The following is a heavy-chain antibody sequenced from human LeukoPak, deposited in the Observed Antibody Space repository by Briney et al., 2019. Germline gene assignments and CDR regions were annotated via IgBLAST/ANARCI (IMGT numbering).Heavy chain of an antibody. CDR3: ARLYYDDRGVSYYLDH. V-gene: IGHV3-48*04. J-gene: IGHJ4*02. CDR2: ISSSGSTI. Sequence: PGGSLRLSCAASGFTFSSYSMNWVRQAPGKGLEWVSYISSSGSTIYYADSVKGRFTISRDNAENSLYLQMNSLRAEDTAVYYCARLYYDDRGVSYYLDHWDQGTQVTVSS. CDR1: GFTFSSYS. D-gene: IGHD3-10*02.